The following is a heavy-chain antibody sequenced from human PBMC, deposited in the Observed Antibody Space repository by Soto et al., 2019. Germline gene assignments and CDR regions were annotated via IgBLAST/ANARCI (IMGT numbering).Heavy chain of an antibody. V-gene: IGHV3-23*01. CDR2: ISGSGGST. J-gene: IGHJ4*02. CDR1: GFTFSSYA. CDR3: AKVIAPRSIAAAGAGIFDY. Sequence: GGSLRLSCAASGFTFSSYAMSWVRQAPGKGLEWVSAISGSGGSTYYADSVKGRFTISRDNSKNTMYLQMNSLRAEDTAVYYCAKVIAPRSIAAAGAGIFDYWGQGTLVTVSS. D-gene: IGHD6-6*01.